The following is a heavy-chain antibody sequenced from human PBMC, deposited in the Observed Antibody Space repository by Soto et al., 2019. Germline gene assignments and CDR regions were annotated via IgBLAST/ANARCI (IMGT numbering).Heavy chain of an antibody. D-gene: IGHD1-7*01. Sequence: SQTLSLTCAISGDSVSSNSAALNLIMQSPSRGLEWLGRTYYRSKWYNDYAVSVKSRITINPDTSKNQFSLQLNSVTPEDTAVYYCARANWNYRPRFDYWGQGTLVTVSS. J-gene: IGHJ4*02. CDR2: TYYRSKWYN. V-gene: IGHV6-1*01. CDR3: ARANWNYRPRFDY. CDR1: GDSVSSNSAA.